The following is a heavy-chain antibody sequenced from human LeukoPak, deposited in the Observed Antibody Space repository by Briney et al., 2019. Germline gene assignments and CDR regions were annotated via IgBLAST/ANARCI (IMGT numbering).Heavy chain of an antibody. CDR2: INSDGSST. Sequence: GGSLRLSCAASGFTFSTYWMHWVRQAPGTGLVWVSLINSDGSSTNYADSVKGRFTISRDNAKNTLYLQMSSLRAEDTAVYYCATDVPAVTIFGYWGQGTLVTVSS. CDR1: GFTFSTYW. CDR3: ATDVPAVTIFGY. D-gene: IGHD2-2*01. V-gene: IGHV3-74*01. J-gene: IGHJ4*02.